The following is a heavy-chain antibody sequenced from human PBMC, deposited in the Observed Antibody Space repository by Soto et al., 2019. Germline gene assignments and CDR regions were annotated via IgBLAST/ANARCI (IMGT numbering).Heavy chain of an antibody. CDR2: IYYSGST. D-gene: IGHD7-27*01. J-gene: IGHJ4*02. CDR3: ARVTGDYFDY. CDR1: CVYTSNISYH. Sequence: SETLSLPCTVSCVYTSNISYHRGWFRQPPGKGLEWIGYIYYSGSTNYNPSLKSRVTISVDTSKNQFSLKLSSVTAADTAVYYWARVTGDYFDYWGQGTLVTVSS. V-gene: IGHV4-61*05.